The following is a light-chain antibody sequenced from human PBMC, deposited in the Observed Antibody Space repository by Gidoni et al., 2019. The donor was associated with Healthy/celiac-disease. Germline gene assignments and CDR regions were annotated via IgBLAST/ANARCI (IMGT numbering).Light chain of an antibody. V-gene: IGKV1-39*01. CDR3: QQSYSTPPF. CDR2: AAS. Sequence: DIQMTQSPSSLSAPVGDRVTITCRASQSISSYLNWYQQKPGKAPKLLIYAASSLQSGVPSRFSGSGSGTDFTLTISSLQPEDFATYYCQQSYSTPPFFGGGTKVEIK. J-gene: IGKJ4*01. CDR1: QSISSY.